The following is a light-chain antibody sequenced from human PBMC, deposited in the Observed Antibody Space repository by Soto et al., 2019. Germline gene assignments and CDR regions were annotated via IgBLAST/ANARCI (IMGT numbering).Light chain of an antibody. CDR3: SSYTSSSTLV. CDR1: SRDVGGYNY. CDR2: DVS. J-gene: IGLJ3*02. V-gene: IGLV2-14*03. Sequence: QPVLTQPASVYGSPGQSIPISCTGTSRDVGGYNYVSWYQHHPGKAPKLMIYDVSNRPSGVSNRFSGSKSGNTASLTISGLQSDDEADYYCSSYTSSSTLVFGGGTKVTVL.